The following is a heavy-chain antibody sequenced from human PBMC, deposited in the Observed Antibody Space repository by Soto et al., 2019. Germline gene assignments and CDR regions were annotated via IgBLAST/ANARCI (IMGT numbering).Heavy chain of an antibody. Sequence: ASVKVSCKTSGYTFTSYGITWVRQAPGQGLEWMGWITTDKGKTTYAQKFQGRVTMTTDTSTSTAYMELRSLRSDDTAVYYCATRSPAFXYWGQGTLVXVSS. CDR1: GYTFTSYG. CDR3: ATRSPAFXY. J-gene: IGHJ4*02. CDR2: ITTDKGKT. V-gene: IGHV1-18*01.